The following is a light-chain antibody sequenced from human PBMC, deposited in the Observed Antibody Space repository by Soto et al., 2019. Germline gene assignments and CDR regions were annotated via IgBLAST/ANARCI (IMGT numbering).Light chain of an antibody. Sequence: QSVLTQPPSVSGAPGQRVTISCTGSSSNIGAGYDVHWYQQLPGTAPKLLIYGNTNRPSGVPDRFSGSKSGTSASLAITGLQAEDEAGYYCQSYDNNRSGSLFGGGTKLTVL. CDR1: SSNIGAGYD. J-gene: IGLJ2*01. V-gene: IGLV1-40*01. CDR3: QSYDNNRSGSL. CDR2: GNT.